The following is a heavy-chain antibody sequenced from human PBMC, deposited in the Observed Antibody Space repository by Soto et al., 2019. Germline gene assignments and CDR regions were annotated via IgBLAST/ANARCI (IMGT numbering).Heavy chain of an antibody. CDR2: VYHSGST. CDR3: ARGRIVVVPAAIKNWFDP. D-gene: IGHD2-2*01. CDR1: GSSITTTNW. V-gene: IGHV4-4*02. Sequence: SETLSLTCAVPGSSITTTNWWSRVRQPPGKGLEWIGEVYHSGSTNYNPSFKSRVAMSVDKSKIQFSLKLSSVTAADTALYYCARGRIVVVPAAIKNWFDPWGQGTLVTVS. J-gene: IGHJ5*02.